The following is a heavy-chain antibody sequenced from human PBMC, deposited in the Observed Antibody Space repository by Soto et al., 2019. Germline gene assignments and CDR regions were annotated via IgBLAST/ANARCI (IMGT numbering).Heavy chain of an antibody. Sequence: SETLSLTCTVSGGSISSSSYYWGWIRQPPGKGLEWIGSIYYSGSTYYNPSLKSRVTISVDTSKNQFSLKLSSVTAADTAVYYCARGRFLEWLWFGLPVGGLRHQDMDVWGKGTTVTVSS. CDR2: IYYSGST. D-gene: IGHD3-3*01. CDR3: ARGRFLEWLWFGLPVGGLRHQDMDV. V-gene: IGHV4-39*01. J-gene: IGHJ6*03. CDR1: GGSISSSSYY.